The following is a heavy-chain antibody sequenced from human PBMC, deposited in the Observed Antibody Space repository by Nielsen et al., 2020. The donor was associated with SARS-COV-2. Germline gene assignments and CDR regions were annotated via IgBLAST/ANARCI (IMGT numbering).Heavy chain of an antibody. Sequence: PGKGLEWIGYIYYSGSTYYNPSLKSRVTISVDTSKNQFSLKLSSVTAADTAVYYCARAKRITMIVVVIDAFDIWGQGTMVTVSS. CDR3: ARAKRITMIVVVIDAFDI. CDR2: IYYSGST. D-gene: IGHD3-22*01. J-gene: IGHJ3*02. V-gene: IGHV4-31*02.